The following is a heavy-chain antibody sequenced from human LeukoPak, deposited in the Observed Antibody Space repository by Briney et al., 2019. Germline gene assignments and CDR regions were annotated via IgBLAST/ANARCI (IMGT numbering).Heavy chain of an antibody. CDR2: ISYDGSDK. Sequence: GGSLRLSCVASGFTFSSYGFHWVRQAPGKGLEWVAVISYDGSDKYYEDSEKGRFTISRDDSKNTLYLQMNSLRAEDTAVYFCARDKSNCFDPWGQGTLVTVSS. CDR1: GFTFSSYG. J-gene: IGHJ5*02. CDR3: ARDKSNCFDP. V-gene: IGHV3-30*03.